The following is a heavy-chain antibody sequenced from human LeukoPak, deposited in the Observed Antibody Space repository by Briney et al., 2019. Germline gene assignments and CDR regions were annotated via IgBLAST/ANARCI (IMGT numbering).Heavy chain of an antibody. CDR1: GYTLTSYA. D-gene: IGHD6-13*01. CDR3: AREGGYSSSWSRLGMDV. CDR2: INTNTGNP. Sequence: ASVKVSCKASGYTLTSYAMNWVRQAPGQGLEWMGWINTNTGNPTYAQGFTGRFVFSLDTSVSTAYLQISSLKAEDTAVYYCAREGGYSSSWSRLGMDVWGQGTTVTVSS. V-gene: IGHV7-4-1*02. J-gene: IGHJ6*02.